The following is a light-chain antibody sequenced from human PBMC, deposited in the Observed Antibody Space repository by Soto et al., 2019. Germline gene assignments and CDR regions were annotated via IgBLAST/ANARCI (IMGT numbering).Light chain of an antibody. CDR2: DAS. CDR1: QSISSW. J-gene: IGKJ1*01. Sequence: IQITQSPSTLSASVGDRVTIACRASQSISSWLAWYQQKPGKAPKLLIYDASSLESGVPSRFSGSGSGTEFTLTISSMQPDDFANYYCQQYNSYSWTFGQGTKVDIK. CDR3: QQYNSYSWT. V-gene: IGKV1-5*01.